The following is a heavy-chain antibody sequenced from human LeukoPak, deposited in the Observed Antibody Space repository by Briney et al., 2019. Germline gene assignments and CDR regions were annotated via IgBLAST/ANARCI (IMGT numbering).Heavy chain of an antibody. CDR3: AKVRPQWLVTYGMDV. D-gene: IGHD6-19*01. CDR1: GFTFSSYA. CDR2: ISGSGGST. J-gene: IGHJ6*02. Sequence: GGSLRLSCAASGFTFSSYAMSWVRQAPGKGLEWVSAISGSGGSTYYADSVKGRFTISRDNSKNTLCLQMNSVRAEDTAVYYCAKVRPQWLVTYGMDVWGQGTTVTVSS. V-gene: IGHV3-23*01.